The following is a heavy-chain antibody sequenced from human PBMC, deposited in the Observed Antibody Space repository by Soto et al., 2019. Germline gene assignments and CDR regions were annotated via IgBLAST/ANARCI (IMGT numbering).Heavy chain of an antibody. J-gene: IGHJ6*03. CDR3: ADSGSYTDV. CDR1: GFTFTTYW. V-gene: IGHV3-7*01. D-gene: IGHD3-22*01. Sequence: EVQLVESGGGLVQPGGPLRLSCAASGFTFTTYWMTWVRQAPGKGLEWVANIKQDGSEKYYVDSVKGRFTISRDNAKNSLYLQMNSLRAEDTAVYYCADSGSYTDVWGKGTTVIVSS. CDR2: IKQDGSEK.